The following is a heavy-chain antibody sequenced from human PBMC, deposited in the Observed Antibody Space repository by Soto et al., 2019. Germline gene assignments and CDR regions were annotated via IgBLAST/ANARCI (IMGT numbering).Heavy chain of an antibody. D-gene: IGHD3-16*01. V-gene: IGHV6-1*01. J-gene: IGHJ5*01. CDR1: GDSVSSNDAT. CDR2: TYYRSRWQT. Sequence: QVQLQQSGPGLVKPSQTLSLTCAISGDSVSSNDATWDWIRQSPSRGLEWLGRTYYRSRWQTDSAISVKSRISINPDTSNHQVSLQLNSVTPDETAVYYCARLIGNSWLDSWGQGTLVTVSS. CDR3: ARLIGNSWLDS.